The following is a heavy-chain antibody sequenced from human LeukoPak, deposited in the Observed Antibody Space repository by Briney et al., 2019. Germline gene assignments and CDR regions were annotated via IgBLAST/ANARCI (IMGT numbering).Heavy chain of an antibody. Sequence: PGGSLRLSCAASGFSFSSHGMHWVRQAPGKGLEWVAVISHDGNTKYYADSVKGRFTITRDNTKNTLFLQTNSLRADDTAVYYCARRHRSGSNRYWGQRTLVTVSS. CDR1: GFSFSSHG. V-gene: IGHV3-30*03. CDR2: ISHDGNTK. J-gene: IGHJ4*02. D-gene: IGHD3-10*01. CDR3: ARRHRSGSNRY.